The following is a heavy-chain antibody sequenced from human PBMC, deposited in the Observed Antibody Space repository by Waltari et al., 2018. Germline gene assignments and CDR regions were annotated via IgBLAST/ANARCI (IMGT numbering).Heavy chain of an antibody. D-gene: IGHD6-19*01. CDR3: ARTPTVAGTDY. CDR1: GGSISSSSYY. CDR2: IYYSGST. V-gene: IGHV4-39*07. J-gene: IGHJ4*02. Sequence: QLQLQESGPGLVKPSETLSLTCTVSGGSISSSSYYWGWIRQPPGKGLEWIGSIYYSGSTYDNPSLKSRVTISVDTSKNQFSLKLSSVTAADTAVYYCARTPTVAGTDYWGQGTLVTVSS.